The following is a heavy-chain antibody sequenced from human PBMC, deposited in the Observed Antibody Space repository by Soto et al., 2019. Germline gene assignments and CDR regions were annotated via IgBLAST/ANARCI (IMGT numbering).Heavy chain of an antibody. Sequence: QVQLQESGPGLVKPSQTLSLTCTVSGGSISSGGYYWSWIRQHPGKGLEWIGYIYYSGSTYYNPSLEGRVTISVDTSKNQFSLKLSSVTAADTAVYYCARGVEGYNRFDPWGQGTLVTVSS. V-gene: IGHV4-31*03. CDR1: GGSISSGGYY. CDR2: IYYSGST. CDR3: ARGVEGYNRFDP. J-gene: IGHJ5*02.